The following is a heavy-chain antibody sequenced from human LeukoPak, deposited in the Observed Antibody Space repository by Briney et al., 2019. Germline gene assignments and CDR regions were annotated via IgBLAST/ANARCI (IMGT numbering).Heavy chain of an antibody. J-gene: IGHJ4*02. CDR1: GGSTSSYY. V-gene: IGHV4-4*07. CDR2: IYTSGST. Sequence: PSETLSLTCTVSGGSTSSYYWSWIRQPAGKGLEWIGRIYTSGSTNYNPSLKSRVTMSVDTSKNQFSLKLSSVTAADTAVYYCARDSAYYDILTGYPGEYYFDYWGQGTLVTVSS. D-gene: IGHD3-9*01. CDR3: ARDSAYYDILTGYPGEYYFDY.